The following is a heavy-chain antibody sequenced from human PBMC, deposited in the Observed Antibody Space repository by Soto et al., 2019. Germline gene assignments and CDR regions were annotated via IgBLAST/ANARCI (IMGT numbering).Heavy chain of an antibody. CDR3: ARYPLHTWNYGRGYCDL. CDR2: IYYSGST. D-gene: IGHD1-7*01. CDR1: GGSISSYY. J-gene: IGHJ2*01. Sequence: QVQLQESGPGLVKPSETLSLTCTVSGGSISSYYWSWIRQPPGKGLEWIGYIYYSGSTNYNPSLKSRVPISVDTSTTQFALKLSSVTAADTAVYYCARYPLHTWNYGRGYCDLWGRGTLVTVSS. V-gene: IGHV4-59*01.